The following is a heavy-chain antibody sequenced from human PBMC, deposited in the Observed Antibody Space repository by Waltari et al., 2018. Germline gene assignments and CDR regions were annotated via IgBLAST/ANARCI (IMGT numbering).Heavy chain of an antibody. CDR1: GFTFSNHW. CDR2: LKSDGTSI. D-gene: IGHD1-26*01. Sequence: EVQLVESGGGLVQPGGSLRLSCAASGFTFSNHWMHWVRQVPGKGLVWVARLKSDGTSITCADSVKGRFTISRDNAKNTLFLQMNSLRVEDMAVYYCARIRERVGVTNDAFAIWGQGTLVTVSS. J-gene: IGHJ3*02. CDR3: ARIRERVGVTNDAFAI. V-gene: IGHV3-74*01.